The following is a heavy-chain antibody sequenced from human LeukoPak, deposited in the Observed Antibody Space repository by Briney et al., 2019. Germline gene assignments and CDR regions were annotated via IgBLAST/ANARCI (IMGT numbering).Heavy chain of an antibody. V-gene: IGHV4-34*01. CDR3: ARGSDYDYIWGSYRHACFDY. CDR2: INHSGST. CDR1: GGSFSGYY. J-gene: IGHJ4*02. D-gene: IGHD3-16*02. Sequence: SETLSLTCAVYGGSFSGYYWSWIRQPPGKGLEWIGEINHSGSTNYNPSLKSRVTISVDTSKDQFSLKLSSVTAAGTAVYYCARGSDYDYIWGSYRHACFDYWGQGTLVTVSS.